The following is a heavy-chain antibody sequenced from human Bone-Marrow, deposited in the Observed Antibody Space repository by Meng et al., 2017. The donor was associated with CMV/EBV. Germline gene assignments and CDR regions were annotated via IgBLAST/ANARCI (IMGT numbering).Heavy chain of an antibody. CDR1: GYTFTSYG. V-gene: IGHV1-18*01. CDR2: ISAYNGNT. J-gene: IGHJ6*02. Sequence: ASVKVSCKASGYTFTSYGISWVRQAPGQGLEWMGWISAYNGNTNYAQKLQGRVTITADKSTSTAYMELSSLRSEDTAVYYCASTKGYCSSTSCYMGPKYYYYGMDVWGQGTTVTFSS. CDR3: ASTKGYCSSTSCYMGPKYYYYGMDV. D-gene: IGHD2-2*02.